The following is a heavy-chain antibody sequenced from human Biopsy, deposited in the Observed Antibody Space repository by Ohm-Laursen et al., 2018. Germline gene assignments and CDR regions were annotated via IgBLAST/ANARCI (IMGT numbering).Heavy chain of an antibody. CDR2: INHSGRT. Sequence: GTLSLTCVVYGESFNGYYWSWIRQTPGKGLEWIGEINHSGRTNYNPSLKSRVTISVDTSKNQFSLKVRSVTAADTAVYYCARLTGDYIWGNWRINHDPFDIWDQGTSVTVSS. CDR3: ARLTGDYIWGNWRINHDPFDI. D-gene: IGHD3-16*01. CDR1: GESFNGYY. V-gene: IGHV4-34*01. J-gene: IGHJ3*02.